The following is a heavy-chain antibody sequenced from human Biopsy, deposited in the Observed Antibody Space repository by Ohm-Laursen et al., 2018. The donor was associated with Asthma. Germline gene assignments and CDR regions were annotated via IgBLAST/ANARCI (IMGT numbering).Heavy chain of an antibody. J-gene: IGHJ3*02. V-gene: IGHV1-3*01. CDR3: ARTYYDFLTGQVNDAFDM. Sequence: SVKASCKPSGYTFINYAIHWVRQAPGQRLEWMGWINAGNGNTKYSQKFQGRVTISRGTSASTAYVDLSSLRSEDTAVYYCARTYYDFLTGQVNDAFDMWGQGTMVTVSS. D-gene: IGHD3-9*01. CDR2: INAGNGNT. CDR1: GYTFINYA.